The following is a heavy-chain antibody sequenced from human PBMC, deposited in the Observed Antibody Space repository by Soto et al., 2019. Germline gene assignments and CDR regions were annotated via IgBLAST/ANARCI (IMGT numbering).Heavy chain of an antibody. V-gene: IGHV3-7*05. J-gene: IGHJ5*02. D-gene: IGHD6-19*01. CDR1: GFTFTNYW. CDR2: INQDGSEK. CDR3: ARAARSGWPDYNWSAP. Sequence: EVQLVESGGGLVQPGGSLRLSCAASGFTFTNYWMNWVRQGPGKGLEWVANINQDGSEKNYVDSVKGRFTISRDNAKNSLDLQMKSLRPEDTAEYYCARAARSGWPDYNWSAPWGQGTLVTVSS.